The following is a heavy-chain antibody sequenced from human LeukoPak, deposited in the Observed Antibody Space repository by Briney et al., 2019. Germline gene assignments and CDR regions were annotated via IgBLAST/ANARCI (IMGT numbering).Heavy chain of an antibody. CDR1: GYTFTGYY. D-gene: IGHD5-24*01. CDR3: ARVRMMATIPALGY. V-gene: IGHV1-2*02. J-gene: IGHJ4*02. CDR2: INPNSGGT. Sequence: VASVKVSRKASGYTFTGYYMHWVPQAPGQGLEWVGWINPNSGGTNYAQKFQGRVTMTRDTSISTAYMELSRLRSDDTAVYYCARVRMMATIPALGYWGQGTLVTVSS.